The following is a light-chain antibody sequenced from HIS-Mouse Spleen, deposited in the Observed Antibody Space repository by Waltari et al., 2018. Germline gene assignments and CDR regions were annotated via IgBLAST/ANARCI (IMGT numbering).Light chain of an antibody. CDR3: YSTDSSGNHRV. V-gene: IGLV3-10*01. Sequence: SYELTPPPSVSVSPGQTARITCSVDALPNKYAYWYQQKSGQAPVLVIYEDSKRPSGIPERFSGSSSGTMATLTISGAQVEDEADYYCYSTDSSGNHRVFGGGTKLTVL. CDR2: EDS. J-gene: IGLJ2*01. CDR1: ALPNKY.